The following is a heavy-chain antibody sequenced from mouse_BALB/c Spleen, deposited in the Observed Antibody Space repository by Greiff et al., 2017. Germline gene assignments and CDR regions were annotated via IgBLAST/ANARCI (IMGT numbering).Heavy chain of an antibody. J-gene: IGHJ2*01. V-gene: IGHV1-7*01. D-gene: IGHD2-2*01. CDR1: GYTFTSYW. Sequence: VQLQQSGAELAKPGASVKMSCKASGYTFTSYWMHWVKQRPGQGLEWIGYINPSTGYTEYNQKFKDKATLTVDKSSSTAYMQLSSPTSEDSAVYYCARGGYDGYYFDYWGQGTTLTVSS. CDR2: INPSTGYT. CDR3: ARGGYDGYYFDY.